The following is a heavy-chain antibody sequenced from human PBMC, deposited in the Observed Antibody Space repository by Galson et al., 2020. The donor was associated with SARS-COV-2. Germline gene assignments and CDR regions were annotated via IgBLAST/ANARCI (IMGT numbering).Heavy chain of an antibody. Sequence: SETLSLTCTVSGGSISSSSYYWGWIRQPPGKGLEWIGSIYYSGSTYYNPSLKSRVTISVDTSKNQFSLKLSSVTAADTAVYYCARRPPLWSGNWFDPWGQGTLVTVSS. D-gene: IGHD3-3*01. J-gene: IGHJ5*02. CDR2: IYYSGST. V-gene: IGHV4-39*01. CDR3: ARRPPLWSGNWFDP. CDR1: GGSISSSSYY.